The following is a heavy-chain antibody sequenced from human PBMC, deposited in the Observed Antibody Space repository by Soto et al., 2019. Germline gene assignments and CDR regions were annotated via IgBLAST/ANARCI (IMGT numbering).Heavy chain of an antibody. CDR1: GFTFSDDW. V-gene: IGHV3-7*01. D-gene: IGHD3-9*01. J-gene: IGHJ4*02. CDR2: IRHDGNEI. CDR3: ARDRAYDWSDY. Sequence: GGSLRLSCAASGFTFSDDWMSWVRQAPGKGLEWVANIRHDGNEIYYVDSVKGRFTISRDNARNSVYLQMNSLRAEDTAVYYCARDRAYDWSDYWGQGT.